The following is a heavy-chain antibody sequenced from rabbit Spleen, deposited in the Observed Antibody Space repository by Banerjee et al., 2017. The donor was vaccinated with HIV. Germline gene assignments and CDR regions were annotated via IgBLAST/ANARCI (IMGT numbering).Heavy chain of an antibody. Sequence: QSLEESGGDLVKPGASLTLTCTASRFSFGSSVYMSWVRQAPGKGLEWIACIDTGSSGFPYFASWAKGRFTCSKTSSTTVTLQMTSLTAADTATYFCARDAGSSFSSYGMDLWGPGTLVTVS. CDR1: RFSFGSSVY. CDR2: IDTGSSGFP. D-gene: IGHD8-1*01. CDR3: ARDAGSSFSSYGMDL. J-gene: IGHJ6*01. V-gene: IGHV1S40*01.